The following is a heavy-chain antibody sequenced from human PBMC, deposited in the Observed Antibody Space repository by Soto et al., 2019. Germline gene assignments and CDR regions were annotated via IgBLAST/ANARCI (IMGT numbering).Heavy chain of an antibody. J-gene: IGHJ4*02. D-gene: IGHD3-10*01. Sequence: QVQLVESGGGVVQPGRSLRLSCAASGFTFSSYGMHWVRQAPGKGLEWVAVISYDGSNKYYADSVKGRFTISRDNSKNTLYLQMNSLRAEDTAVYYCAKGFDRGVIPRFDYWGQGTLVTVSS. V-gene: IGHV3-30*18. CDR1: GFTFSSYG. CDR3: AKGFDRGVIPRFDY. CDR2: ISYDGSNK.